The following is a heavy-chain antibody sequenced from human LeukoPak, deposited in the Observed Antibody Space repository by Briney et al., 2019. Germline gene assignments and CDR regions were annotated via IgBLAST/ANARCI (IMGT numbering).Heavy chain of an antibody. Sequence: ASVKVSCKVSGDSLTELSMHWVRQALGQGLEWMGGFDAEQGEIIYAQEFQGRVTMTEDTSTNTAYMELSSLTSADTAVYYCATDSRYFDTNRYFDPWGQGTLITVSS. CDR1: GDSLTELS. CDR2: FDAEQGEI. D-gene: IGHD3-22*01. J-gene: IGHJ5*02. CDR3: ATDSRYFDTNRYFDP. V-gene: IGHV1-24*01.